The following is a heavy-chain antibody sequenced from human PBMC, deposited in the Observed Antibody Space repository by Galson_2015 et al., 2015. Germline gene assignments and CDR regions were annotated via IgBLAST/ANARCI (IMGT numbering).Heavy chain of an antibody. J-gene: IGHJ4*02. D-gene: IGHD5-24*01. CDR3: TTLEMATTT. CDR2: IKSKTDDGTT. Sequence: SLRLSCAASGFTFSNAWMSWVRQAPGKGLEWVGRIKSKTDDGTTDYAAPVKGRFTISRDDSKNTLYLQMNSLKTEDTAVYYCTTLEMATTTWGQGALVTVSS. CDR1: GFTFSNAW. V-gene: IGHV3-15*01.